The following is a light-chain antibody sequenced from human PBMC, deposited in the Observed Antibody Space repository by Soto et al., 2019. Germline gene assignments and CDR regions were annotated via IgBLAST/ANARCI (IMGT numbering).Light chain of an antibody. Sequence: SYELTQPPSVSVAPGQTARITCGGNNIGSKSVHWYQQRPGQAPVLVLYHDSNRPSGIPERFSGSNSGSTATLTISSVEAGDEADYFCQVWDISSDQYLFGTGTKLTVL. CDR2: HDS. CDR1: NIGSKS. J-gene: IGLJ1*01. CDR3: QVWDISSDQYL. V-gene: IGLV3-21*02.